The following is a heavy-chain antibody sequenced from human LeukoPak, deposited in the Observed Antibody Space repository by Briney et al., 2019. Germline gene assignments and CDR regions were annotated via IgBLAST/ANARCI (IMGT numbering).Heavy chain of an antibody. CDR1: GFTFSNAW. V-gene: IGHV3-53*01. D-gene: IGHD4-17*01. CDR2: IYSGGST. CDR3: ARDRYGDSGGFDY. J-gene: IGHJ4*02. Sequence: PGGSLRLSCAASGFTFSNAWMSWVRQAPGKGLEWVSVIYSGGSTYYADSVKGRFTISRDNSKNTLYLQMNSLRAEDTAVYYCARDRYGDSGGFDYWGQGTLVTVSS.